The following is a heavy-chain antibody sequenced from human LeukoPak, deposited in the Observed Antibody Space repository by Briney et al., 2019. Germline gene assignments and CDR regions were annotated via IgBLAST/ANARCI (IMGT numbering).Heavy chain of an antibody. J-gene: IGHJ4*02. D-gene: IGHD2-2*02. CDR3: ARDHTRPWTFDY. Sequence: GGSLRLSCAASGFIFGSYAMSWVRQAPGKGLEWVSGTSGGGGSTYYADSVKGRFTISRDNSRDTLYLQMNSLRAEDTAVYYCARDHTRPWTFDYWGQGTLVTVSS. V-gene: IGHV3-23*01. CDR2: TSGGGGST. CDR1: GFIFGSYA.